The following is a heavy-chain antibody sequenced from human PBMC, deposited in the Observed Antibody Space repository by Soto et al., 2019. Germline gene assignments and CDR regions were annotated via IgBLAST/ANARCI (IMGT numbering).Heavy chain of an antibody. J-gene: IGHJ6*02. Sequence: AGSLRLSCAASGFTFSSYSMNWVRQAPGKGLEWVSYISSSSSTIYYADSVKGRFTISRDNAKNSLYLQMNSLRDEDTAVYYCARDFRNFWSGYYRYYYGMDVWGQGTMVTVSS. D-gene: IGHD3-3*01. CDR1: GFTFSSYS. V-gene: IGHV3-48*02. CDR2: ISSSSSTI. CDR3: ARDFRNFWSGYYRYYYGMDV.